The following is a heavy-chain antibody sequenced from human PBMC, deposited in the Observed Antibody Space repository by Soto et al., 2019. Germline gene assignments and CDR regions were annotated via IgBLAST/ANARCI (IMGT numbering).Heavy chain of an antibody. V-gene: IGHV4-61*01. CDR1: GGAVDSNSYY. J-gene: IGHJ3*01. D-gene: IGHD6-25*01. CDR3: ARGRLFSGFAFDF. CDR2: MYNSGTT. Sequence: SETLSLTCTVSGGAVDSNSYYWTWIRQPPGKGLEWIAYMYNSGTTKYNPSLQSRVTISLDTSKNQFSLQLSSLTSEDTAVYFCARGRLFSGFAFDFWGPGTLVTVSS.